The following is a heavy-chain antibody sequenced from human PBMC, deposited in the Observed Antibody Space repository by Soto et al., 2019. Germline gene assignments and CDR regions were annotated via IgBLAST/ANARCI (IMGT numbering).Heavy chain of an antibody. Sequence: GESLNISCKGHGYNFATYYITWVRQMPGKGPEWMGRIDPSDSYIRYNPSFQGHVTISADKSLSTAYLQWSSLKASDTGIYYCARILRSDALEVWGQGTKVTVSS. J-gene: IGHJ3*01. V-gene: IGHV5-10-1*01. CDR1: GYNFATYY. CDR2: IDPSDSYI. CDR3: ARILRSDALEV.